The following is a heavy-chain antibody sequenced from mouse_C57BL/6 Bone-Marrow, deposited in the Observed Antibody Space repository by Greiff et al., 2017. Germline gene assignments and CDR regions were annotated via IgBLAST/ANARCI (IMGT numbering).Heavy chain of an antibody. CDR2: ISDGGSYT. V-gene: IGHV5-4*01. J-gene: IGHJ3*01. CDR3: ARDKGYDYDGFAY. Sequence: EVMLVESGGGLVKPGGSLKLSCAASGFTFSSYAMSWVRQTPEKRLEWVATISDGGSYTYYPDNVKGRFTISRDTAKNNLDLQMSHLKSEDTAMYYCARDKGYDYDGFAYWGRGTLVTVSA. CDR1: GFTFSSYA. D-gene: IGHD2-4*01.